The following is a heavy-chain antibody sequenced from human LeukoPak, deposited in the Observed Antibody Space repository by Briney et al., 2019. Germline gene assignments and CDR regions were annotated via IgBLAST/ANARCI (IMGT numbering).Heavy chain of an antibody. J-gene: IGHJ4*02. Sequence: GGSLRLSCAASGFTFSSYGMSWVRQAPGKGLEWVSSISSSGTYIYYADLVEGRFTISRDNAKNSLYLQMNSLRAEDTAVYYCARGVGNYRYYFDYWGRGTLVTVSS. CDR1: GFTFSSYG. CDR3: ARGVGNYRYYFDY. CDR2: ISSSGTYI. D-gene: IGHD3-22*01. V-gene: IGHV3-21*01.